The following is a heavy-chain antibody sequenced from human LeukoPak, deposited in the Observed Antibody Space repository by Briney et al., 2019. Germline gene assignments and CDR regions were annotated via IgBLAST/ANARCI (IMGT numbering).Heavy chain of an antibody. Sequence: HPGGSLRLSCAASGFTFSSYAMNWVRQAPGKGLEWVSDISGSGGSTFYADSVKSRFTISRDNSKNTLYLQMNSLRAEDTAVYYCAKGSMRTGFDSWGQGTLVTVSS. V-gene: IGHV3-23*01. CDR1: GFTFSSYA. CDR3: AKGSMRTGFDS. J-gene: IGHJ4*02. CDR2: ISGSGGST. D-gene: IGHD2/OR15-2a*01.